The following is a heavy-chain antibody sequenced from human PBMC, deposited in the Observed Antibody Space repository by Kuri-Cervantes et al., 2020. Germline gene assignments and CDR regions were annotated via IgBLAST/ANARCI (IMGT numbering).Heavy chain of an antibody. D-gene: IGHD1-26*01. CDR1: GFTFNNYW. V-gene: IGHV3-7*03. J-gene: IGHJ4*02. CDR3: ARRLASGSYQRLDY. CDR2: IKEDGGRN. Sequence: GESLKISCAASGFTFNNYWMSWVRQAPGQGLEWVANIKEDGGRNFYVDSVKGRFTISRDNAQNSLYLQMNSLRAEDTAVYYCARRLASGSYQRLDYWGQGTLVTVSS.